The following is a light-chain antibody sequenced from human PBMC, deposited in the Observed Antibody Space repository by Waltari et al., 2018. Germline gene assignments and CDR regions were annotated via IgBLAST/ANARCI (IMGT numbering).Light chain of an antibody. Sequence: DIVMTQSSDSLAVSLGERATINCKSSQSVLYSSNNKNYLAWYQQKPGQPPKLLIYWASTRESGLPDRFTGSGSGTDFTLTISSLQAEDVAVYYCQQYYSIPLTFGGGTTVEIK. V-gene: IGKV4-1*01. CDR2: WAS. J-gene: IGKJ4*01. CDR3: QQYYSIPLT. CDR1: QSVLYSSNNKNY.